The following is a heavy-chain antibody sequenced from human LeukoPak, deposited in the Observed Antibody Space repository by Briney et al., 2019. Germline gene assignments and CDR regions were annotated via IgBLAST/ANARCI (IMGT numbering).Heavy chain of an antibody. CDR2: IRSKANSYAT. D-gene: IGHD1-26*01. V-gene: IGHV3-73*01. Sequence: GGSLRLSCAASGVTFSGSDMRWVRQASGKGLEWVGCIRSKANSYATAYSASVKGRFTISRDDSKNTAYLQMNSLKTEDTAVYYCTSVRGRVGAISWAAFDIWGQGTMVTVSS. CDR3: TSVRGRVGAISWAAFDI. CDR1: GVTFSGSD. J-gene: IGHJ3*02.